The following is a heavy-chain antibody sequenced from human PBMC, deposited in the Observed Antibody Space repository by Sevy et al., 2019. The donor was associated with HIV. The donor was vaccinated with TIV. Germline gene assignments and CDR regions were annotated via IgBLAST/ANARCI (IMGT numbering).Heavy chain of an antibody. CDR3: VKVAYYYDTSGSFMGYGMDV. D-gene: IGHD3-22*01. CDR2: INGRGDST. Sequence: GGSLRLSCAASGFTFTSYALSWVRQAPGRGLEWVSGINGRGDSTYYADSVKGRFTISRDNSKNTLYVQMNSLRVEDTAVYYCVKVAYYYDTSGSFMGYGMDVWGQGTTVTVSS. V-gene: IGHV3-23*01. J-gene: IGHJ6*02. CDR1: GFTFTSYA.